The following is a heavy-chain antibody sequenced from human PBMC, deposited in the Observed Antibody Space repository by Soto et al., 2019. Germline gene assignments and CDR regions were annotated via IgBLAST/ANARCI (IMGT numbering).Heavy chain of an antibody. Sequence: GGSLRLSCAASGFTFSSCAMSWVRQAPGKGLEWVSGIGGSGDDTDYTDSVKGRFTISRDNSKNTLYLQLNSLRIEDTALYYCAKDQGVGGTLGLFDYWGLGTLVTVSS. CDR3: AKDQGVGGTLGLFDY. J-gene: IGHJ4*02. CDR1: GFTFSSCA. CDR2: IGGSGDDT. V-gene: IGHV3-23*01. D-gene: IGHD1-26*01.